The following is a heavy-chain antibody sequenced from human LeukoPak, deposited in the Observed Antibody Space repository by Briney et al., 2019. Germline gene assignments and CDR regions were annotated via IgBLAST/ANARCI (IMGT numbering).Heavy chain of an antibody. CDR2: IYWNDDK. Sequence: ESGPTLVKPTQPLTLTCTFSGFSLTTSGVAVGWIRQPPAKALEWLASIYWNDDKRYSPSLRSRLTITKDTSKNQVVFTMTNMDPVDTATYFCAQYPDYGGDYDPFDIWGQGRMVTVSS. J-gene: IGHJ3*02. CDR3: AQYPDYGGDYDPFDI. D-gene: IGHD4/OR15-4a*01. CDR1: GFSLTTSGVA. V-gene: IGHV2-5*01.